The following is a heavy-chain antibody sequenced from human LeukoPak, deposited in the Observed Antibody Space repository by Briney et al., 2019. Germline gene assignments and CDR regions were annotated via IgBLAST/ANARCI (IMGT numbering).Heavy chain of an antibody. CDR1: GFTFSDSY. D-gene: IGHD3-3*01. CDR3: AKSISRITIFGVLIRGFDY. V-gene: IGHV3-23*01. Sequence: GGSLRLSCAASGFTFSDSYMTWVRQAPGKGLEWVSSISGSGDTTYYTDSVKGRFTISRDNSKNTLYLQMNSLRAEDTAVYYCAKSISRITIFGVLIRGFDYWGQGTLVTVSS. CDR2: ISGSGDTT. J-gene: IGHJ4*02.